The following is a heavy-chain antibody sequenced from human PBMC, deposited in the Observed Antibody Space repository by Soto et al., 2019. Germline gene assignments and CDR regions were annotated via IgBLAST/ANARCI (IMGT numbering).Heavy chain of an antibody. Sequence: QVQLGQSGAEVKKPGSSVKVSCKASGGTFSSYAISWVRQAPGQGREWMGGLIPIFGTANYAQKFQGRVTITADESTSTAYMELRSLTSEDTAIYYCARNGIEYYDSSGWFDPWGQGTLVTVSS. CDR1: GGTFSSYA. CDR3: ARNGIEYYDSSGWFDP. D-gene: IGHD3-22*01. V-gene: IGHV1-69*12. CDR2: LIPIFGTA. J-gene: IGHJ5*02.